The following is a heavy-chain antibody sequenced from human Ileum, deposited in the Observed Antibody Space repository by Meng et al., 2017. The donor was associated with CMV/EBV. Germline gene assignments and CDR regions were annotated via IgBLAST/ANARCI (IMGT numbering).Heavy chain of an antibody. J-gene: IGHJ6*02. CDR3: ARHGDYLDV. Sequence: ASVLVSCKASGYTFTDNSRHWLRQAPGQGLEWMGWVTPETGGTFYAQNFQGRVTMTRDTSSSTAYMELRRQTSDDTAVYYCARHGDYLDVWGQGTPVTVSS. CDR2: VTPETGGT. CDR1: GYTFTDNS. D-gene: IGHD4-17*01. V-gene: IGHV1-2*02.